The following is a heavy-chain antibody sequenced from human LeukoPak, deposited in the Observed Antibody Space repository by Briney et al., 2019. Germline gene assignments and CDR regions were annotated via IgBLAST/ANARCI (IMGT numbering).Heavy chain of an antibody. CDR3: ARVRYGDYLYYYGMDV. CDR2: IYYSGST. Sequence: SETLSLTCTVSGGSISSGDYYWSWIRQPPGKGLEWIGYIYYSGSTYYNPSLKSRVTISVDTSKNQFSLKLSSVTAADTAVYYCARVRYGDYLYYYGMDVWGQGTTVTVSS. D-gene: IGHD4-17*01. CDR1: GGSISSGDYY. V-gene: IGHV4-30-4*01. J-gene: IGHJ6*02.